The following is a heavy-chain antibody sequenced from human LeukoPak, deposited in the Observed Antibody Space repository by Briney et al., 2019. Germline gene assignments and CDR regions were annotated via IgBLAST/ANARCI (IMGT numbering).Heavy chain of an antibody. CDR3: ASSAYCGGDCYYFDF. J-gene: IGHJ4*02. CDR1: GFTFSSYG. D-gene: IGHD2-21*02. V-gene: IGHV3-30*03. Sequence: GRSLRLSCAASGFTFSSYGMHWVRQAPGKGLEWVAVISSDGVNKYSADSVKGRFTISRDNSKNTLYLQMNSLRAEDTAVYYCASSAYCGGDCYYFDFWGQGTLVTVSS. CDR2: ISSDGVNK.